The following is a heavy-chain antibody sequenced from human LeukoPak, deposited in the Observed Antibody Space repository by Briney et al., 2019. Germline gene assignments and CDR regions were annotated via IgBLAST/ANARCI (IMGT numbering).Heavy chain of an antibody. CDR3: ARTYGGDFYFDY. J-gene: IGHJ4*02. CDR1: GGSLSPYY. CDR2: IYFSGST. V-gene: IGHV4-59*01. D-gene: IGHD3-10*01. Sequence: PSETLSLTCTVSGGSLSPYYWSWIRQPPGKGLEWIGYIYFSGSTNYNPSLKSRVSISVDTSKSQFSLKLSSVTTADTGVYYCARTYGGDFYFDYWGQGTLVTVSP.